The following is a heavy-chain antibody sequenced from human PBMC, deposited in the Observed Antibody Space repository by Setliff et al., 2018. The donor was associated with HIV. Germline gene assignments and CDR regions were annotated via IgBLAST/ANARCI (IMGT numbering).Heavy chain of an antibody. CDR1: GFTFNNAW. CDR2: IKKSSDGGKT. CDR3: ATDNGPSYTMDI. V-gene: IGHV3-15*01. J-gene: IGHJ6*02. D-gene: IGHD3-16*01. Sequence: GGSLRLSCVASGFTFNNAWMNWVRQAPGKGLEWLGRIKKSSDGGKTDDASPVKGRFTISRDDSKNTLYLQMNSLKIEDTAVYFCATDNGPSYTMDIWGQGTTVTVSS.